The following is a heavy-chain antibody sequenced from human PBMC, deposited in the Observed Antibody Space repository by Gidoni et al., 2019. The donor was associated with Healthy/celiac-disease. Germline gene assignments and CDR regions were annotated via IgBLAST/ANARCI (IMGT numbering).Heavy chain of an antibody. J-gene: IGHJ5*02. V-gene: IGHV4-39*07. CDR2: IYYSGRT. CDR3: ARDLDDSYSSSWYTWFDP. CDR1: GGSISSRSYY. Sequence: QLQLQESGPGLVKPSETLSLTCTVSGGSISSRSYYWGWIRQPPGKGLVWIGIIYYSGRTYYNPSLKSRVTISVDTSKNQFSLKLSSVTAADTAVYYCARDLDDSYSSSWYTWFDPWGQGTLVTVSS. D-gene: IGHD6-13*01.